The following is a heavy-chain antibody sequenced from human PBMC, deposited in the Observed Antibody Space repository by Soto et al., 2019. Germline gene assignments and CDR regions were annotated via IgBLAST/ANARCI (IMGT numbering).Heavy chain of an antibody. CDR1: GGSISSYY. J-gene: IGHJ4*02. CDR3: ARLPRTYFDY. CDR2: IDYSGST. V-gene: IGHV4-59*08. Sequence: SETLSLTCTVSGGSISSYYWSWIRQPPGKGLEWIGYIDYSGSTNYNPSLKSRVTISEDTSKNQLSLKLSSVTAADTAVYYCARLPRTYFDYWGQGTLVTVSS.